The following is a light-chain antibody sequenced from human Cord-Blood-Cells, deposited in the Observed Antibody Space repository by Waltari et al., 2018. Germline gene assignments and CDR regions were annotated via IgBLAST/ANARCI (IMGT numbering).Light chain of an antibody. CDR3: QQYNSYSWT. Sequence: DIQMPQPPSTPSASVGDRVPISCRASQSISSWLAWYQQKPGKAPKLLIYDASSLESGVPSRFSGSGSGTEFTLTISSLQPDDFATYYCQQYNSYSWTFGQGTKVEIK. CDR2: DAS. CDR1: QSISSW. V-gene: IGKV1-5*01. J-gene: IGKJ1*01.